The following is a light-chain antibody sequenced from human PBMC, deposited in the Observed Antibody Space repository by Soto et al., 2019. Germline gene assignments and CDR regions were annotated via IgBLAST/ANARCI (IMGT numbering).Light chain of an antibody. J-gene: IGKJ4*01. CDR1: QAISSY. Sequence: DIQLTQSPSSLSASVGDRVTITCRASQAISSYLAWYQQKPGKVPELLIYATSTLQSGAPSRFSGSGSGTDFTLTISSLQPEDVATYYCHKYNHAPTFSGGTKVEIK. V-gene: IGKV1-27*01. CDR3: HKYNHAPT. CDR2: ATS.